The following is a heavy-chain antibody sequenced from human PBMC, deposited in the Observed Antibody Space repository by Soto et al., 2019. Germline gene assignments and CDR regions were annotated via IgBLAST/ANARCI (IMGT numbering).Heavy chain of an antibody. CDR2: ISAYNGNT. J-gene: IGHJ4*02. Sequence: QVHLVQSGAEVKKPGASVQVSCTASVYTFTNFGISWVRQAPGQGLEWMGWISAYNGNTNYAQKFQGRVTMNTDTSTSTAYMELRILRSDDTAVYYCARGGTPIDFLGQGTLVTVSS. CDR3: ARGGTPIDF. D-gene: IGHD3-16*01. V-gene: IGHV1-18*01. CDR1: VYTFTNFG.